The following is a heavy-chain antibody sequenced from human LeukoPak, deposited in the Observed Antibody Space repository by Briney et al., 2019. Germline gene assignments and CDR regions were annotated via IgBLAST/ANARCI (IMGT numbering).Heavy chain of an antibody. CDR3: ARGRRWRDSSGYYKIDY. J-gene: IGHJ4*02. CDR2: MNPNSGNT. V-gene: IGHV1-8*01. Sequence: ASVKVSRKASGYTFTSYDINWVRQATGQGLEWMGWMNPNSGNTGYAQKFQGRVTMTRNTSISTAYMELSSLRSEDTAVYYCARGRRWRDSSGYYKIDYWGQGTLVTVSS. D-gene: IGHD3-22*01. CDR1: GYTFTSYD.